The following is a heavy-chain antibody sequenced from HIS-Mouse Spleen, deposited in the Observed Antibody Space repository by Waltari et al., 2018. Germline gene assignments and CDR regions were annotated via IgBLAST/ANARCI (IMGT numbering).Heavy chain of an antibody. D-gene: IGHD6-19*01. CDR3: ARIAEGYTSGWYAFDY. V-gene: IGHV2-70*15. Sequence: QVTLRESGPALVKPTQTLTLTCTFSGFSLSTSGMCVSWIRQPPGKAREWLARIDWDEDKYYSTSLKTRLTISRDTSQNQVVLTMTNMDPLDTATYYCARIAEGYTSGWYAFDYWGQGTLVTVSS. CDR2: IDWDEDK. J-gene: IGHJ4*02. CDR1: GFSLSTSGMC.